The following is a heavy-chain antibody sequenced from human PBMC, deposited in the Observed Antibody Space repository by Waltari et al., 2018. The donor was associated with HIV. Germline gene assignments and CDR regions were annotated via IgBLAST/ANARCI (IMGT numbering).Heavy chain of an antibody. CDR1: GGSFSGYY. Sequence: QVQLQQWGAGLLKPSGTLSLTCAVYGGSFSGYYWSWIRQPQGKGLEWIGEINHSGSTNYNPSLKSRVTISVDTSKNQFSLKLSSVTAADTAVYYCARGPGDGYNQGYWGQGTLVTVSS. V-gene: IGHV4-34*01. CDR3: ARGPGDGYNQGY. J-gene: IGHJ4*02. D-gene: IGHD5-12*01. CDR2: INHSGST.